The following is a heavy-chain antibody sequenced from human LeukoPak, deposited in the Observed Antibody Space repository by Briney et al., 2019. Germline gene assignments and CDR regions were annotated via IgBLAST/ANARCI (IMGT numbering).Heavy chain of an antibody. CDR1: GFTFSDYY. CDR2: ISSSSTYS. J-gene: IGHJ4*02. V-gene: IGHV3-11*06. Sequence: GGSLRLSYVASGFTFSDYYMSWIRQAPGKGLEWVSYISSSSTYSSYADSVKGRFTISRDNAKNSLYLQMNSLRAEDTAVYYCARVWSGQQLVLGDYWGQGALVTVSS. D-gene: IGHD6-13*01. CDR3: ARVWSGQQLVLGDY.